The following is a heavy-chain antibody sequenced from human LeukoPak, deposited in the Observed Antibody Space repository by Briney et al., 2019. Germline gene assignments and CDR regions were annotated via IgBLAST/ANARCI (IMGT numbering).Heavy chain of an antibody. Sequence: GGSLRLSCAASGFTVNSNYMNWVRQAPGKGLEWVSVIDSGGSTYYADSAKGRFTISRDNSKNTLYLQMNSLRAEDTAVYYCATDDVTTGTKTALGYWGQGTLVTVSS. V-gene: IGHV3-53*01. J-gene: IGHJ4*02. CDR3: ATDDVTTGTKTALGY. D-gene: IGHD1-1*01. CDR2: IDSGGST. CDR1: GFTVNSNY.